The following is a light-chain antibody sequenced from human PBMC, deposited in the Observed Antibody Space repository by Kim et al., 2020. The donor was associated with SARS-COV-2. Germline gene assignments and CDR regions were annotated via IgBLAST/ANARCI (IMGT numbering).Light chain of an antibody. V-gene: IGLV3-1*01. CDR2: QDS. CDR1: KLGDKY. J-gene: IGLJ1*01. CDR3: QAWDSSTYV. Sequence: SYELTQPTSVSVSPGQTASITCSGDKLGDKYACWYQQKPGQSPVLVIYQDSKRPSGIPERFSGSNSGNTATLTISGTQAMDEADYYCQAWDSSTYVFGT.